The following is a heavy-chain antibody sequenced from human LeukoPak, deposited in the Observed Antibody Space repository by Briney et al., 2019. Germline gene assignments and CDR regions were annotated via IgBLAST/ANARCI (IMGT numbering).Heavy chain of an antibody. CDR3: ARAPPFGAPYCSSTSCSLDY. CDR1: GYTFTSYG. V-gene: IGHV1-18*01. CDR2: ISAYNGNT. D-gene: IGHD2-2*01. Sequence: ASVKLSCKASGYTFTSYGISRVRQAPGQGLEWMGWISAYNGNTNYAQKLQGRVTMTTDTSTTTAYMELRSLRSDDTAVYYCARAPPFGAPYCSSTSCSLDYWGQGTLVTVSS. J-gene: IGHJ4*02.